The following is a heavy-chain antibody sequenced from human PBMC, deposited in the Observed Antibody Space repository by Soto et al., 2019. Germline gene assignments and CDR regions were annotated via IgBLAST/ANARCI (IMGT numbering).Heavy chain of an antibody. V-gene: IGHV1-69*01. D-gene: IGHD3-10*01. J-gene: IGHJ5*02. CDR1: GGTFSSYA. CDR2: IIPIFGTA. Sequence: QVQLVQSGAEVKKPGSSVKVSCKASGGTFSSYAISWVRQAPGQGLEWMGGIIPIFGTANYAQKFQGRVTITADESTSTAYMELSSLRSEDTAVYYCVRDRGYGSGSYYTLGFDPWGQGTLVTVSS. CDR3: VRDRGYGSGSYYTLGFDP.